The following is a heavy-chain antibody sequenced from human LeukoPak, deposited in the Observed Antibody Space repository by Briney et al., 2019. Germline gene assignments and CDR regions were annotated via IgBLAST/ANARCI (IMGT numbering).Heavy chain of an antibody. CDR1: GYTFTSYD. D-gene: IGHD5-12*01. CDR2: MNPNSGNT. V-gene: IGHV1-8*01. CDR3: ARGPWEIVEEDY. J-gene: IGHJ4*02. Sequence: ASVKVSCKASGYTFTSYDINWVRQATGQGLEWMGWMNPNSGNTGYAQKFQGGVTMTRNTSISTAYMELSSLRSEDTAVYYCARGPWEIVEEDYWGQGTLVTVSS.